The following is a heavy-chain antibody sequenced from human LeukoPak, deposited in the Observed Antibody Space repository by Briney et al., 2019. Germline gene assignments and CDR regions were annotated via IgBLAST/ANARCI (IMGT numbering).Heavy chain of an antibody. J-gene: IGHJ4*02. D-gene: IGHD6-19*01. V-gene: IGHV1-18*01. CDR1: GYDFTSVG. Sequence: GASVKVSSTASGYDFTSVGITWVRRAPGQGLEWMGWISPYNGNTRYAQKFQGRVAMTTDTSTTTAYMELRGLRFNDTAVYYCARAGPGSGWYFDYWGQGTLVTVSS. CDR3: ARAGPGSGWYFDY. CDR2: ISPYNGNT.